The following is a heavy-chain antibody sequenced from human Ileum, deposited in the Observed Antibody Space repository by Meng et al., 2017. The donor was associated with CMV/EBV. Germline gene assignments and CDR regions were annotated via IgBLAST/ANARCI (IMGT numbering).Heavy chain of an antibody. Sequence: GESLKISCVASGFSLSTYVMHWVRQAPGKGLEWLAFTWLDGSDQSYADSVRGQFFISRDNSKNILYLQMNNVRHDDTAVYYCAKDSGCSAAYYGYLDYWGQGKLVTVSS. CDR1: GFSLSTYV. J-gene: IGHJ4*02. V-gene: IGHV3-30*02. CDR2: TWLDGSDQ. CDR3: AKDSGCSAAYYGYLDY. D-gene: IGHD3-10*02.